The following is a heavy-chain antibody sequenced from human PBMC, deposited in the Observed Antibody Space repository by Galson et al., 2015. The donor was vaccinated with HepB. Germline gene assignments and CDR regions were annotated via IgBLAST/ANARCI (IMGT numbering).Heavy chain of an antibody. J-gene: IGHJ4*02. D-gene: IGHD4-23*01. CDR2: INPNSGGT. CDR3: AKSRLRWDHYYFDY. Sequence: SVKVSCKASGYTFTGYYMHWVRQAPGQGLEWMGRINPNSGGTNYAQKFQGRVTMTRDTSISTAYMELSRLRSDDTAVYYCAKSRLRWDHYYFDYWGQGTLVTVSS. CDR1: GYTFTGYY. V-gene: IGHV1-2*06.